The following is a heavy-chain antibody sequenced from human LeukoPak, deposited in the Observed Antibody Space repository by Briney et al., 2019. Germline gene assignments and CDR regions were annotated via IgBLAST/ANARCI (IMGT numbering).Heavy chain of an antibody. D-gene: IGHD6-19*01. CDR1: GYAFTSYY. Sequence: VSVKVSCKASGYAFTSYYMHWVRQAPGQGLEWMGIINPSGGSTSYAQKFQGRVTMTRDTSTSTVYMELSSLRSEDTAVYYCARSAPTYSSGWYFDYWGQGTLVTVSS. CDR2: INPSGGST. J-gene: IGHJ4*02. CDR3: ARSAPTYSSGWYFDY. V-gene: IGHV1-46*01.